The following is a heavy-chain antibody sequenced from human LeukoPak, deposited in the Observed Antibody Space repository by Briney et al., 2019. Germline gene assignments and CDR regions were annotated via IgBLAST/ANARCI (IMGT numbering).Heavy chain of an antibody. CDR3: ATWTTYYYDSTGYPSFDY. J-gene: IGHJ4*02. Sequence: PGGSLRLSCAASGFTFSSYGMHWVRQAPGKGLEWVTVISYDGNTKYYADSVKGRFTISRDNSKNTLYLQMNSLRAEDTAVYYCATWTTYYYDSTGYPSFDYWGQGTLVTAPS. V-gene: IGHV3-30*03. CDR1: GFTFSSYG. D-gene: IGHD3-22*01. CDR2: ISYDGNTK.